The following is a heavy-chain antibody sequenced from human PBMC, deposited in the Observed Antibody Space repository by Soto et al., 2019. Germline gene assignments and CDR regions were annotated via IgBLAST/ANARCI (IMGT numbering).Heavy chain of an antibody. CDR3: ARMGLLYYFDI. J-gene: IGHJ4*02. V-gene: IGHV4-4*07. CDR1: GDSISGYY. D-gene: IGHD1-26*01. CDR2: IYTAENT. Sequence: NPSETLSLTCTVSGDSISGYYWSWIRQPAGKGLEWIGRIYTAENTNYKSPLKSRVTMSVDTSKNLFSLRLNSVTAADTAVYYCARMGLLYYFDIWGQGTLVTVSS.